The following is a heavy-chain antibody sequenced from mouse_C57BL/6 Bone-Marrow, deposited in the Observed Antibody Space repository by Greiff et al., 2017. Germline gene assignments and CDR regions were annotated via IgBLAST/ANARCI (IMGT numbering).Heavy chain of an antibody. CDR2: IDPEDGET. CDR3: ARGRFTTVVADYAMDY. J-gene: IGHJ4*01. Sequence: EVQLQQSGAELVKPGASVKLSCTASGFNIKDYYMHWVKQRTEQGLEWIGRIDPEDGETNYAPKFQGKATITAATSSNTAYLQLSSLTSEDTAVYYCARGRFTTVVADYAMDYWGQGTSVTVSS. D-gene: IGHD1-1*01. V-gene: IGHV14-2*01. CDR1: GFNIKDYY.